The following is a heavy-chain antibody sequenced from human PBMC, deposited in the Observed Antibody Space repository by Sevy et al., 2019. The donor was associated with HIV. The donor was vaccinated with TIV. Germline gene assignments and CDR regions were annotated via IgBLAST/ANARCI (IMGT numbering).Heavy chain of an antibody. V-gene: IGHV3-23*01. D-gene: IGHD3-3*01. J-gene: IGHJ4*02. CDR1: GFTFSSYA. CDR2: ISGSGGST. Sequence: GGSLRLSCAASGFTFSSYAMSWVRQAPGKGLEWVSAISGSGGSTYYEDSVKGRFTISRDNSKNTLYLQMNSLRAEDTAVYYCVKGGDFWSGYYSYYFDYWGQGTLVTVSS. CDR3: VKGGDFWSGYYSYYFDY.